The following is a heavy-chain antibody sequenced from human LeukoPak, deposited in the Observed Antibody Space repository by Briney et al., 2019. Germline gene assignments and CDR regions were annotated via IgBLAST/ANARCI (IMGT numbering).Heavy chain of an antibody. V-gene: IGHV1-2*02. J-gene: IGHJ6*03. CDR1: GYTFTGYY. D-gene: IGHD5-12*01. Sequence: ASVKVFCKASGYTFTGYYMHWVRQAPGQGLEWMGWINPKSGGTNYAQKFQGRVTMTRDTSISTAYMELSSLRSEDTAVYYCAREERGYSGYDYSKASSYYYYMDVWGKGTTVTISS. CDR3: AREERGYSGYDYSKASSYYYYMDV. CDR2: INPKSGGT.